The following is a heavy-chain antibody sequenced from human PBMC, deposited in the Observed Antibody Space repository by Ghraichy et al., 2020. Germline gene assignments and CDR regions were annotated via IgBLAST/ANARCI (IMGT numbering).Heavy chain of an antibody. CDR3: ARDHYTSADL. CDR1: GFTFSSYW. Sequence: GGSLNISCAASGFTFSSYWMHWVRQAPGKGLVWVSRIKSDGSPTNYADSVKGRFTISRDNAKNTLYLQMNSLRVEDTAVYYCARDHYTSADLWGRGTLVTVSS. J-gene: IGHJ2*01. D-gene: IGHD4-11*01. CDR2: IKSDGSPT. V-gene: IGHV3-74*01.